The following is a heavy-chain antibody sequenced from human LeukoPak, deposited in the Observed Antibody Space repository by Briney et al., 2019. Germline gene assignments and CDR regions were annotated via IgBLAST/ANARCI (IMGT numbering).Heavy chain of an antibody. Sequence: SETLSLTCAVYGYSFSRYYWNWVRQPPGKPLEYIGEINRAGTTNYNPSLKTRVTLSIDTSKNQFSLRLTSVAAADTAVSFRARGAGFDGYCRPGGRDCGYYDAWGQGTPVSVSS. J-gene: IGHJ4*02. CDR2: INRAGTT. V-gene: IGHV4-34*01. CDR3: ARGAGFDGYCRPGGRDCGYYDA. D-gene: IGHD3-22*01. CDR1: GYSFSRYY.